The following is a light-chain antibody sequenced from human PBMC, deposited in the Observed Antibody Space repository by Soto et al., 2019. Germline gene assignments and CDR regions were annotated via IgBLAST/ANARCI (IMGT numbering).Light chain of an antibody. J-gene: IGLJ3*02. V-gene: IGLV2-23*01. CDR3: FSSAGSSTLV. CDR2: EGS. CDR1: SSDVGSYNL. Sequence: QSALTQPASVSGSPGQSITISCTGTSSDVGSYNLVSWYQQHPGKAPKLMIYEGSKRPSGVSNRFSGSKSGNTASLTISGVQAEDEADYYCFSSAGSSTLVFGGGTKLTVL.